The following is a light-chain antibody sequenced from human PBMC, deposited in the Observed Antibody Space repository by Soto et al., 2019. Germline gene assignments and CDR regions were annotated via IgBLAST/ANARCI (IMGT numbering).Light chain of an antibody. J-gene: IGKJ2*01. Sequence: EIVLTQSPATLSVSPGESATLSCRASQSVTSHLAWYQQKPGQAPRLLIFGASTRATGIPARFSGSGSGTDFTHTISSLQSEDFAVYYCQQYNSRPTFGQGTKVDIK. CDR3: QQYNSRPT. CDR1: QSVTSH. CDR2: GAS. V-gene: IGKV3-15*01.